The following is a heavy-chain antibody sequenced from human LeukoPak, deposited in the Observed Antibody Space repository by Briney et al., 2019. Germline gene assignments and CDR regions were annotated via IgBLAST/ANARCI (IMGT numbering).Heavy chain of an antibody. D-gene: IGHD6-19*01. V-gene: IGHV1-18*01. CDR1: GYTFTSYG. Sequence: ASVKVSCKASGYTFTSYGISWVRQAPGQGLEWMGWISAYNGNTNYAQKLQGRVTMTRDMSTSTVYMELSSLRSEDTAVYYCARDGHSSGWYGDLYYFDYWGQGTLVTVSS. J-gene: IGHJ4*02. CDR3: ARDGHSSGWYGDLYYFDY. CDR2: ISAYNGNT.